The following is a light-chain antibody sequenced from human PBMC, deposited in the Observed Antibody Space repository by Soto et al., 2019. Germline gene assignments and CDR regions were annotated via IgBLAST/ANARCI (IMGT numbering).Light chain of an antibody. J-gene: IGKJ5*01. Sequence: DIQLTQSPSTLSASVGDRVTITCRASQTINSWLAWYQQKPGKAPKVLIYKASSLESGVPSRFSGSGSGTEFTLTISSLQPDDFATYYCQQSNTYPITFGQGTRLEMK. V-gene: IGKV1-5*03. CDR1: QTINSW. CDR3: QQSNTYPIT. CDR2: KAS.